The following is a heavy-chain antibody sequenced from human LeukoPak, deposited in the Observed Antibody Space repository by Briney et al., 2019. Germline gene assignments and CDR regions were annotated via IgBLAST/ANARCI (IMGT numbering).Heavy chain of an antibody. CDR3: AREEVAVAGSYYYYYYGMDV. J-gene: IGHJ6*02. V-gene: IGHV3-74*01. CDR2: INSDGSST. D-gene: IGHD6-19*01. Sequence: SGGSLRLSCAASGFSFSSYSMQWVRQAPGKGLVWVSRINSDGSSTSYADSVKGRFTISRDNAKNTLYLQMNSLRAEDTAVYYCAREEVAVAGSYYYYYYGMDVWGQGTTVTVSS. CDR1: GFSFSSYS.